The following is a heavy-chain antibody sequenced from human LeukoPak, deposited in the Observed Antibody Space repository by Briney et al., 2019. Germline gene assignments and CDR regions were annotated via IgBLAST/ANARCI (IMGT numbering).Heavy chain of an antibody. CDR3: ARAVYGIYEYMDV. V-gene: IGHV3-74*01. CDR2: IDSDGSST. CDR1: GFSLRSYW. D-gene: IGHD2-8*01. J-gene: IGHJ6*03. Sequence: GGSLRLSCAASGFSLRSYWMHWVRQAPGKGLVWVSRIDSDGSSTTYADSVKGRFTISRDNAKNTLYLQVNSLRVEDTAVYYCARAVYGIYEYMDVWGKGTTVTISS.